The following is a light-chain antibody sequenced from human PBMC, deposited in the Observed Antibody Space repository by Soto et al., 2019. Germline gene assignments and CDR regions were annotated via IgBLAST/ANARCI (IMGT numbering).Light chain of an antibody. V-gene: IGLV2-14*01. CDR3: QSYDSTLDARYV. J-gene: IGLJ1*01. CDR1: SSDVGGYNH. CDR2: EVS. Sequence: QSALTQPASVSGSPGQSITISCTGSSSDVGGYNHVSWYQQHPGKAPKLMIYEVSNRPSGVSNRFSGSKSGNTASLTISGLQAEDEADYYCQSYDSTLDARYVFGTGTKVTVL.